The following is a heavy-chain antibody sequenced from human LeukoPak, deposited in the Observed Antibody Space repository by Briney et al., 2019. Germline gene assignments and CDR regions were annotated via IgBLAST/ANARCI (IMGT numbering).Heavy chain of an antibody. D-gene: IGHD3-9*01. V-gene: IGHV4-34*01. Sequence: SETLSLTCAVYGGSFSGYYWSWIRQPPGKGLEWIGEINHSGSTNYNPSLKSRVTISVDTSKNQFSLKLSSVTAADTAVYYCARGPPILRYFDWLSAGFDYWGQGTLVTVSS. CDR1: GGSFSGYY. CDR2: INHSGST. J-gene: IGHJ4*02. CDR3: ARGPPILRYFDWLSAGFDY.